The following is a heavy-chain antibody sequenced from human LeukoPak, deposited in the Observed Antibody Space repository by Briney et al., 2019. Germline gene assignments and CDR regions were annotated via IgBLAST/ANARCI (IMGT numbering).Heavy chain of an antibody. D-gene: IGHD1-26*01. V-gene: IGHV4-39*07. CDR3: ARVGSEEWELNLFDP. CDR1: GGSISSSSYY. CDR2: IYYSGST. J-gene: IGHJ5*02. Sequence: PSETLCLTCTVSGGSISSSSYYWGWIRQPPGKGLEWIGSIYYSGSTYYNPSLKSRVTISVDTSKNQFSLKLSSVTAADTAVYYCARVGSEEWELNLFDPWGQGTLVTVSS.